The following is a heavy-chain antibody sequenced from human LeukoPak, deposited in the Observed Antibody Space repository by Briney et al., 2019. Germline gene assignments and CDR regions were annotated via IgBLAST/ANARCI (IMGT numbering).Heavy chain of an antibody. CDR1: GGSISSSSYY. Sequence: SETLSLTCTVSGGSISSSSYYWGWIRQPPGKGLEWIGSIYYSGSTYYNPSLKSRVTISVDTSKNQFSLKLSSVTAADTAVYYCARQNTYIGEQPYYFDYWGQGILVTVSS. V-gene: IGHV4-39*01. CDR2: IYYSGST. J-gene: IGHJ4*02. D-gene: IGHD3-10*01. CDR3: ARQNTYIGEQPYYFDY.